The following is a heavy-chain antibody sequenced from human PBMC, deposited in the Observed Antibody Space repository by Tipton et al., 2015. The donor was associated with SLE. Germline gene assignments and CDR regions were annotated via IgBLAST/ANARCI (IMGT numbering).Heavy chain of an antibody. Sequence: RSLRLSCAASGFIFSRYAMHWVRQAPGKGLEWVAVISYDGSNKYYADSVKGRFTISRDNSKNTLYLQMNSLRAEDTAVYYCARDSPRPDYDFWSGYYTLTYYGMDVWGQGTTVTVSS. D-gene: IGHD3-3*01. J-gene: IGHJ6*02. CDR1: GFIFSRYA. CDR2: ISYDGSNK. CDR3: ARDSPRPDYDFWSGYYTLTYYGMDV. V-gene: IGHV3-30*04.